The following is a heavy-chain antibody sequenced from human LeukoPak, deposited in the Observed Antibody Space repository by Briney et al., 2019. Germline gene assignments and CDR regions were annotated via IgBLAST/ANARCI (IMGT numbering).Heavy chain of an antibody. Sequence: SETLSLTCTVSGGSISSGGYYWSWIRQHPGKGLEWIGYIYYSGSTYYNPSLKSRVTISVDTSKNQLSLKLSSVTAADTAVYYCARADVEYQLPYWGQGTLVTVSS. CDR2: IYYSGST. CDR1: GGSISSGGYY. D-gene: IGHD2-2*01. V-gene: IGHV4-31*03. CDR3: ARADVEYQLPY. J-gene: IGHJ4*02.